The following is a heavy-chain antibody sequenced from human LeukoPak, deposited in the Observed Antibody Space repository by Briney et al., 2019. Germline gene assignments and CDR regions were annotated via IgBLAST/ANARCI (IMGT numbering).Heavy chain of an antibody. D-gene: IGHD3-22*01. V-gene: IGHV3-9*01. CDR2: ISWNSGSI. J-gene: IGHJ3*02. Sequence: GGSLRLSCAASGFTFDDYAMHWVRQAPGKGLEWVSGISWNSGSIGYADSVKGRFTISRDNAKNSLYLQMNSLRAEDTALYYCAKTLRTRGGYYDSLDAFDIWGQGTMVTVSS. CDR1: GFTFDDYA. CDR3: AKTLRTRGGYYDSLDAFDI.